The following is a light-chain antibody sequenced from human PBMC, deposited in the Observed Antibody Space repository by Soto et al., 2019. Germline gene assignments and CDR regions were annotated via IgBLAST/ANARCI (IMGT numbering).Light chain of an antibody. CDR3: QQYKTYYRT. CDR1: QRINTW. CDR2: DGS. J-gene: IGKJ1*01. Sequence: DIQMTQSPSTLSASVGDRITITCRASQRINTWLAWYQQKPGEATKLLIYDGSTLERGVPSRFSGSGSGTEFTLTISRLHPDDFGTFYCQQYKTYYRTFGQGTTVEV. V-gene: IGKV1-5*03.